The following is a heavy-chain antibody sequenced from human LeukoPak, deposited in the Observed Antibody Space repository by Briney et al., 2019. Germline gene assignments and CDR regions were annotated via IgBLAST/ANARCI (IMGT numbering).Heavy chain of an antibody. V-gene: IGHV1-69*05. J-gene: IGHJ5*02. CDR1: GGTFNNSA. D-gene: IGHD4-17*01. Sequence: SVKVSCKTSGGTFNNSATSWVRQAPGQGLDWLGGIMPLFGTAGYAQKFQGRVTITKDESTRTVYLELTSLTSDDTAVYYCARDVHGDYGSGWFDPWGQGTLVSVSS. CDR3: ARDVHGDYGSGWFDP. CDR2: IMPLFGTA.